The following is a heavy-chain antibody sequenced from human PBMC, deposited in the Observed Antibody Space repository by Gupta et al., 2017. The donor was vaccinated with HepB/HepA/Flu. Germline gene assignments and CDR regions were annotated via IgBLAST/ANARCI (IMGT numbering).Heavy chain of an antibody. V-gene: IGHV3-30*18. CDR3: AKDFWSGYYSN. CDR2: ISYDGSNK. D-gene: IGHD3-3*01. Sequence: QVQLVESGGGVVQPGRSLRLSCAASGFTFSSYGMHWVRQAPGKGLEWVAVISYDGSNKYYADSVKGRFTISRDNSKNTLYLQMNSLRAEDTAVYYCAKDFWSGYYSNWGQGTLVTVSS. CDR1: GFTFSSYG. J-gene: IGHJ4*02.